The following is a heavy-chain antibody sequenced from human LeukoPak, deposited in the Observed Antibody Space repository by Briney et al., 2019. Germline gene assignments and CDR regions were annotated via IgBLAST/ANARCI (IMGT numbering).Heavy chain of an antibody. CDR1: GGSISSSSYY. Sequence: SETLSLTCTVSGGSISSSSYYWGWIRQPPGKGLEWIGSIYYGGSTYYNPSLKSRVTISVDTSKNQFSLKLSSVTAADTAVYYCARDEVLVGTGPFDPWGQGTLVTVSS. V-gene: IGHV4-39*07. D-gene: IGHD6-6*01. CDR3: ARDEVLVGTGPFDP. J-gene: IGHJ5*02. CDR2: IYYGGST.